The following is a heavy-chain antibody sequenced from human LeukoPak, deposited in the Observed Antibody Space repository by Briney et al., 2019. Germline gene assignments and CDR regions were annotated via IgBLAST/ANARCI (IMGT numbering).Heavy chain of an antibody. CDR1: GGSMSNNY. Sequence: SETLSLTCSVSGGSMSNNYWGWIRQPPGKGLEGIGYISYTGSTRYTPSLKSRVTIFLETPRNQFSLEVSSVIAADTAVYYCARLQFANHDNGYYTGGFYYMDVWGKGTTVTVSS. D-gene: IGHD4-17*01. J-gene: IGHJ6*03. CDR2: ISYTGST. CDR3: ARLQFANHDNGYYTGGFYYMDV. V-gene: IGHV4-59*08.